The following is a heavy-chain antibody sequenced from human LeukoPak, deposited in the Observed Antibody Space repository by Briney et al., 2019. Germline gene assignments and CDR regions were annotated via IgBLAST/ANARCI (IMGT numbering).Heavy chain of an antibody. Sequence: GGSLRLSCAASRFTFSSYWMSWVRQAPGKGLEWVSTISGGGGSTYYADSVKGRFTISRDNSKNTLYLQVNSLRAEDTAVYYCAKGGKWDVTPFDYWGQGTLVTVSS. D-gene: IGHD1-26*01. V-gene: IGHV3-23*01. CDR2: ISGGGGST. CDR1: RFTFSSYW. CDR3: AKGGKWDVTPFDY. J-gene: IGHJ4*02.